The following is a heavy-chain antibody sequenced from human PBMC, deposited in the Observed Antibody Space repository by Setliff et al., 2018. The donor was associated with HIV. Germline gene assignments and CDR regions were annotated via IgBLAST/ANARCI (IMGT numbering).Heavy chain of an antibody. CDR3: ARGAQPSLWFGELLSHFDYMDV. D-gene: IGHD3-10*01. V-gene: IGHV4-34*01. CDR1: GGSFSGYY. Sequence: SETLSLPCAVYGGSFSGYYWSWIRQPPGKGLEWIGEINHSGSTNYNPSLKSRVTISVDTSKNQFSLKLSSVTAADTAVYYCARGAQPSLWFGELLSHFDYMDVWGKGTTVTVSS. CDR2: INHSGST. J-gene: IGHJ6*03.